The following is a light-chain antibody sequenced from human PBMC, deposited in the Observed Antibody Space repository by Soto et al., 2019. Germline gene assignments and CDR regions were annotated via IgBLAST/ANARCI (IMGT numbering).Light chain of an antibody. CDR1: SSDIGAYNY. Sequence: QSVLTQPASVSGSPGQSITISCTGTSSDIGAYNYVSWYQQHPGKAPKLMIYDVNIRPSGVSNRFSGSKSGKTASLTISGLQAEDEADYYCTSWTTSTTMIFGGGTKLTVL. J-gene: IGLJ2*01. CDR2: DVN. V-gene: IGLV2-14*03. CDR3: TSWTTSTTMI.